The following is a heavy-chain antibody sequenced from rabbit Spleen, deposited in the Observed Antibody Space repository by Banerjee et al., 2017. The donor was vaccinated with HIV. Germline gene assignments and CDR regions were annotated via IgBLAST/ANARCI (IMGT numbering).Heavy chain of an antibody. D-gene: IGHD8-1*01. CDR3: ARDAGSGPYIDGYFSL. V-gene: IGHV1S45*01. Sequence: QEQLEESGGDLVKPEGSLTLTCTASGFSFSYGYVMCWVRQAPGKGLEWIACIYTGNYKTYYASWAKGRFTISKTSSTTVTLQMTSLTVADTATYFCARDAGSGPYIDGYFSLWGQGTLVTVS. CDR1: GFSFSYGYV. J-gene: IGHJ4*01. CDR2: IYTGNYKT.